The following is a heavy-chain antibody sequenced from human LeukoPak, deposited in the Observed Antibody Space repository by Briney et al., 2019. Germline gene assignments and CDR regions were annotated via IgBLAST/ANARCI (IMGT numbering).Heavy chain of an antibody. CDR3: ARDYCSGGSCYNYFDY. CDR2: ISSSGSTI. D-gene: IGHD2-15*01. Sequence: GGSLRLSCAASGFTFSDYYMSWIRQAPGKGLEWVSYISSSGSTIYYADSVKGRFTISRDNAKNSLYLQMNSLRAEDTAVYYCARDYCSGGSCYNYFDYWGQGTLVTVSS. V-gene: IGHV3-11*04. J-gene: IGHJ4*02. CDR1: GFTFSDYY.